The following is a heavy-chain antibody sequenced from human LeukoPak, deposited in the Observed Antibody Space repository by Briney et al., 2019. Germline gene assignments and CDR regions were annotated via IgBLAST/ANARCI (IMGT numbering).Heavy chain of an antibody. CDR3: ARVLGIVEDAFDI. CDR2: INPNSGGT. Sequence: ASVKVSCKASGYTFTGYYMHWVRQAPGQGLEWMGWINPNSGGTNYAQKFQSRVTMTRDTSISTAYMELSRLRSDDTAVYYCARVLGIVEDAFDIWGQGTMVTVSS. J-gene: IGHJ3*02. CDR1: GYTFTGYY. D-gene: IGHD3-22*01. V-gene: IGHV1-2*02.